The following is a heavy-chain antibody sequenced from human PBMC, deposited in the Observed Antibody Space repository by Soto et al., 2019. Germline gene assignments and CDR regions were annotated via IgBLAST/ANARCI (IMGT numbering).Heavy chain of an antibody. CDR2: IWYDGSNK. CDR3: AREDIVATIFPDY. D-gene: IGHD5-12*01. J-gene: IGHJ4*02. CDR1: GSTFSSYG. V-gene: IGHV3-33*01. Sequence: GGSLRLSCAASGSTFSSYGMHWVRQAPGKGLEWVAVIWYDGSNKYYADSVKGRFTISRDNSKNTLYLQMNSLRAEDTAVYYCAREDIVATIFPDYWGQGTLVTVSS.